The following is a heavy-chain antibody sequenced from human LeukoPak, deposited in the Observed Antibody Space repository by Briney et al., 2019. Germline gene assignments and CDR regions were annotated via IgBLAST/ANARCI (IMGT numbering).Heavy chain of an antibody. D-gene: IGHD1-26*01. Sequence: GGSLRLSCAASEFTFSSYWMYWVRQAPGKGLEWVSSISSSSSYIYYADSVKGRFTISRDNAKNSLYLQMNSLRAEDTAVYYCARTRVGASYYYYGMDVWGQGTTVTVSS. J-gene: IGHJ6*02. CDR1: EFTFSSYW. V-gene: IGHV3-21*01. CDR3: ARTRVGASYYYYGMDV. CDR2: ISSSSSYI.